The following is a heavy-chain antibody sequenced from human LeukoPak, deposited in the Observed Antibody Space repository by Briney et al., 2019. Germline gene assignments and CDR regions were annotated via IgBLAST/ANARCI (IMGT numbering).Heavy chain of an antibody. D-gene: IGHD1-14*01. CDR1: GYTFSTYS. CDR2: ITSSSSYI. J-gene: IGHJ6*02. Sequence: GGSLRLSCAASGYTFSTYSMNWVRQAPGKGLEWVSSITSSSSYIYYADSVKGRFTISRDNAKNSLYLQMDSLRAEDTAVYNCARNQNPDVWGQGTTVTVSS. V-gene: IGHV3-21*01. CDR3: ARNQNPDV.